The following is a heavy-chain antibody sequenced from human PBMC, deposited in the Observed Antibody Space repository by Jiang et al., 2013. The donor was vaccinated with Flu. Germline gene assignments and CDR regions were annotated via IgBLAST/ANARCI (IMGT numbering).Heavy chain of an antibody. V-gene: IGHV3-30-3*01. CDR1: GFTFSSYA. Sequence: GRSLRLSCAASGFTFSSYAMHWVRQAPGKGLEWVAVISYDGSNKYYADSVKGRFTISRDNSKNTLYLQMNSLRAEDTAVYYCARDGGIGYCSSTSCYLFDYWGQGTLVTVSS. CDR2: ISYDGSNK. D-gene: IGHD2-2*01. CDR3: ARDGGIGYCSSTSCYLFDY. J-gene: IGHJ4*02.